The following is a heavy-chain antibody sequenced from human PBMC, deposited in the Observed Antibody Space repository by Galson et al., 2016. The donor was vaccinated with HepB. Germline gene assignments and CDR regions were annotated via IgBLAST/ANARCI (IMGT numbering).Heavy chain of an antibody. V-gene: IGHV3-11*01. CDR2: IGGRGSTI. D-gene: IGHD1-14*01. J-gene: IGHJ3*02. Sequence: SLRLSCAASGFTFSDYYMSWIRQVPGKGLEWISYIGGRGSTIYYADSVKGRFTISRDNAKNSLYLQMNSLRADDTAVYYCASYRKSFEAFNIWGQGTMVTVSS. CDR1: GFTFSDYY. CDR3: ASYRKSFEAFNI.